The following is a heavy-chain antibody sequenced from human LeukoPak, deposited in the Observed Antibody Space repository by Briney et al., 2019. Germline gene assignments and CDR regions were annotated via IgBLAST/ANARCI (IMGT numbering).Heavy chain of an antibody. CDR3: ARGGYCSSTSCYYFDY. Sequence: PSETLSLTCAVYGGSFSGYYWSWIRQPSGKGLEWIGEINHSGSTNYNPSLKSRVTISVDTSKNQFSLKLSSVTAADTAVYYCARGGYCSSTSCYYFDYWGQGTLVTVSS. CDR1: GGSFSGYY. V-gene: IGHV4-34*01. D-gene: IGHD2-2*03. J-gene: IGHJ4*02. CDR2: INHSGST.